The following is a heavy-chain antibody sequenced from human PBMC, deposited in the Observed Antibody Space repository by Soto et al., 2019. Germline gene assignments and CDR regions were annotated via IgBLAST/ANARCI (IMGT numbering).Heavy chain of an antibody. D-gene: IGHD3-3*01. CDR1: GGSISSYY. CDR3: ARDTYYDFWSGYLPHYYYYGMDV. V-gene: IGHV4-4*07. Sequence: ETLSLTCTVSGGSISSYYWSWIRQPAGKGLEWIGRIYTSGSTNYNPSLKSRVTMSVDTSKNQFSLKLSSVTAADTAVYYCARDTYYDFWSGYLPHYYYYGMDVWGQGTTVTVSS. J-gene: IGHJ6*02. CDR2: IYTSGST.